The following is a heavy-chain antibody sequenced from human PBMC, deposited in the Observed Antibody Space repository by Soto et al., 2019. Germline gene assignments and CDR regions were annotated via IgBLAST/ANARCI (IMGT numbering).Heavy chain of an antibody. V-gene: IGHV3-21*01. CDR2: ISSSSSYI. CDR1: GFTFSSYN. Sequence: GGSLRLSCAASGFTFSSYNMNWVRQAPGKGLEWVSSISSSSSYIYYADSVKGRFTISRDNAKNSLYLQMNSLKAEDTAVYYCARDLWVMITFGGVIAPPPDYWGQGTLVTVSS. D-gene: IGHD3-16*02. CDR3: ARDLWVMITFGGVIAPPPDY. J-gene: IGHJ4*02.